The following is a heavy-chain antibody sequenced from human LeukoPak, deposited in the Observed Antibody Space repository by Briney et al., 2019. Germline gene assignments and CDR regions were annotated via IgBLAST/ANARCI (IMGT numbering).Heavy chain of an antibody. D-gene: IGHD2-21*02. V-gene: IGHV4-59*01. CDR3: ARMDGGDTYPPYHYYGMDV. Sequence: SETLSLTCTVSGGSISSYYWSWIRQPPGKGLEWIGYVYYIGNTNYNPSLKSRVTISLDTSTNQFFLKLNSVTAADSAMYFCARMDGGDTYPPYHYYGMDVWGQGTTVTVSS. CDR1: GGSISSYY. CDR2: VYYIGNT. J-gene: IGHJ6*02.